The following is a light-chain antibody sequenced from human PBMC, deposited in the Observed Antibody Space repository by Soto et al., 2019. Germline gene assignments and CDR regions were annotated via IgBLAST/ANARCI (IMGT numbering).Light chain of an antibody. Sequence: DIVMTQSPLSLPVSPGEPASISCRSSQSLLHSNGNNFFDWYLQKPGQSPQLLIYLGSNRASGVHDRFSGTESGTDFTLKISRVEAEDVGVYYCMQALQTPYTFGQWNKLEIK. CDR2: LGS. CDR3: MQALQTPYT. V-gene: IGKV2-28*01. J-gene: IGKJ2*01. CDR1: QSLLHSNGNNF.